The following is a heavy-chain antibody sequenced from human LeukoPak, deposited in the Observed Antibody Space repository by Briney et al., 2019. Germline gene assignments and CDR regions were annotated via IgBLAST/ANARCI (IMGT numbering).Heavy chain of an antibody. J-gene: IGHJ4*02. V-gene: IGHV3-33*01. CDR1: GFTFSSYG. CDR3: ARDSWIAVAGNFDY. D-gene: IGHD6-13*01. Sequence: GRSLRLSCAASGFTFSSYGMHWVRQAPGKGLEWVAVIWYDGSNKYYADSVKGRFTISRDNSKNTLYLQMNSLRAGDTAVYYCARDSWIAVAGNFDYWGQGTLVTVSS. CDR2: IWYDGSNK.